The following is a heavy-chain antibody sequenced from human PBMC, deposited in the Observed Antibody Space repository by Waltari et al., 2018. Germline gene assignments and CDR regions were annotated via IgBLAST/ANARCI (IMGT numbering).Heavy chain of an antibody. D-gene: IGHD6-13*01. CDR1: GGTFSSYA. Sequence: KVSCTASGGTFSSYAISWVRQAPGQGLEWMGGIIPIFGTANYAQKFQGRVTITADESTSTAYMELSSLRSEDTAVYYCASEGGFVAAGRPRWYFDLWGRGTLVTVSS. J-gene: IGHJ2*01. CDR2: IIPIFGTA. V-gene: IGHV1-69*01. CDR3: ASEGGFVAAGRPRWYFDL.